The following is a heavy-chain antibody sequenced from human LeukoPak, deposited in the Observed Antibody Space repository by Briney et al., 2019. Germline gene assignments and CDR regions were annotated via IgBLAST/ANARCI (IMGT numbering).Heavy chain of an antibody. CDR1: GFTFSSYS. J-gene: IGHJ4*02. CDR3: ARAYPSGTAFDY. Sequence: GESLRLSCAASGFTFSSYSMNWVRQAPGKGLEWVSSISSSSSYIYYADSVKGRFTISRDNAKNSLYLQMNSLRAEDTAVYYCARAYPSGTAFDYWSQGTLVTVSA. V-gene: IGHV3-21*01. CDR2: ISSSSSYI.